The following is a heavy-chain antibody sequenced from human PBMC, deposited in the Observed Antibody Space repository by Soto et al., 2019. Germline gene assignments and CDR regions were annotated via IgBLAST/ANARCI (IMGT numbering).Heavy chain of an antibody. Sequence: QVQLQESGPGLVKPSGTLSLTCAVSGGSISSSNWWSWVRQPPGKGLEWIGEIYHSGSTNYNPSLKRRVTISVDQSKNQFSLKLSSVTAADTAVYYCAAAYYYGSGSYRVDYWGQGTLVTVSS. V-gene: IGHV4-4*02. CDR2: IYHSGST. CDR1: GGSISSSNW. J-gene: IGHJ4*02. CDR3: AAAYYYGSGSYRVDY. D-gene: IGHD3-10*01.